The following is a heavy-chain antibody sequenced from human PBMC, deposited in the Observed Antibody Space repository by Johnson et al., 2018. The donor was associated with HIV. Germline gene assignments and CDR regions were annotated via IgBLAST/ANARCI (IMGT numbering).Heavy chain of an antibody. Sequence: QMQLVESGGGLVQPGGSLRLSCAASGFIFSDSWMHWVRQAPGKGLAWVSLINWDGDSTYYADSVKGRFTISRDNSKNTLYLQMNSLRAEDTAVYYCAKWTRDGYNYVHAFDIWGQGTLVTVSS. CDR1: GFIFSDSW. J-gene: IGHJ3*02. D-gene: IGHD5-24*01. CDR3: AKWTRDGYNYVHAFDI. CDR2: INWDGDST. V-gene: IGHV3-NL1*01.